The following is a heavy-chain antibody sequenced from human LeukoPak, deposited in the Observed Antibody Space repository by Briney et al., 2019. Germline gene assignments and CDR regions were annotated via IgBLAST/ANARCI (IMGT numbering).Heavy chain of an antibody. J-gene: IGHJ4*02. V-gene: IGHV3-21*04. D-gene: IGHD1-26*01. Sequence: GGSLRLSCAASGFTFSTYYMNWVRQAPGKGLEWVSSISSSSSYIYYADSVKGRFTISRDNPKNSLYLQMNSLRAEDTAVYYCARERRIMGATTFDYWGQGILVTVSS. CDR1: GFTFSTYY. CDR2: ISSSSSYI. CDR3: ARERRIMGATTFDY.